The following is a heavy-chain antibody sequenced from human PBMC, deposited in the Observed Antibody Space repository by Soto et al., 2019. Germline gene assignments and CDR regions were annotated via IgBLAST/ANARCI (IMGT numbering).Heavy chain of an antibody. Sequence: EVQVVESGGGLVQPGRSLRLSCAASGFSFDDYAMHWVRQAPGKGLEWISGITWNSGSIEYADSVKGRFTISRDNAKNSLYLQMSSLRVEDTALYYCAKETLQLVTPGSYYCYFMDVWGKGTTVTVSS. CDR2: ITWNSGSI. D-gene: IGHD2-21*02. CDR1: GFSFDDYA. CDR3: AKETLQLVTPGSYYCYFMDV. V-gene: IGHV3-9*01. J-gene: IGHJ6*03.